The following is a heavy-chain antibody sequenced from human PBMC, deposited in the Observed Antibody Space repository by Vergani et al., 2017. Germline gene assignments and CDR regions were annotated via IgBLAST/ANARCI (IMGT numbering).Heavy chain of an antibody. CDR1: GDSVPRNSAA. Sequence: QGELQQSGQGLVKPSQTLLLTCAISGDSVPRNSAAWSWIRQSPSTGLEWLGRTYYRSNWYNDSAVSVKSRITINPDTSKNQFSLHLNSVTPEDTTVYYCARDWEQQLSNSGQGSLVTVPS. J-gene: IGHJ4*02. D-gene: IGHD6-13*01. V-gene: IGHV6-1*01. CDR3: ARDWEQQLSN. CDR2: TYYRSNWYN.